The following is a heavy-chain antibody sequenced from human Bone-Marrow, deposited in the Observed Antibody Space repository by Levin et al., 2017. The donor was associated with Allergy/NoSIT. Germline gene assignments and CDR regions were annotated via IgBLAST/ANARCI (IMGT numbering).Heavy chain of an antibody. J-gene: IGHJ4*02. CDR1: GFTFSSYW. V-gene: IGHV3-74*01. CDR2: INSDGSST. D-gene: IGHD6-6*01. CDR3: ARVSRPSSSLAGGAYY. Sequence: GESLKISCAASGFTFSSYWMHWVRQAPGKGLVWVSRINSDGSSTSYADSVKGRFTISRDNAKNTLYLQMNSLRAEDTAVYYCARVSRPSSSLAGGAYYWGQGTLVTVSS.